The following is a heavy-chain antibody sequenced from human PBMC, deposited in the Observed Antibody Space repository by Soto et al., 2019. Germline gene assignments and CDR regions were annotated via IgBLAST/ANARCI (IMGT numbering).Heavy chain of an antibody. CDR1: GFTFPRFG. J-gene: IGHJ6*01. D-gene: IGHD2-21*01. CDR2: ITYEGSQV. Sequence: QVQLVESGGGVVQPGRSLRLSCAASGFTFPRFGMHWVRQAPGKGLEWVALITYEGSQVYYADAVKGRFTISRDNADTALVPQMENLRTEETATYFCAKGRGEITWANYSGLDVWGQGSTVTVSS. V-gene: IGHV3-30*18. CDR3: AKGRGEITWANYSGLDV.